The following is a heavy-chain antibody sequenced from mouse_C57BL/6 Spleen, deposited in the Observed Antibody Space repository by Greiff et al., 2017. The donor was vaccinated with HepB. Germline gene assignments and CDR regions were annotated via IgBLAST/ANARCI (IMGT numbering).Heavy chain of an antibody. Sequence: QVQLKQPGTELVKPGASVKLSCKASGYTFTSYWMHWVKQRPGQGLEWIGNINPSNGGTNYNEKFKSKATLTVDKSSSTAYMQLSSLTSEDSAVYYCAREGNYGSWYYFDYWGQGTTLTVSS. CDR3: AREGNYGSWYYFDY. CDR2: INPSNGGT. J-gene: IGHJ2*01. V-gene: IGHV1-53*01. CDR1: GYTFTSYW. D-gene: IGHD1-1*01.